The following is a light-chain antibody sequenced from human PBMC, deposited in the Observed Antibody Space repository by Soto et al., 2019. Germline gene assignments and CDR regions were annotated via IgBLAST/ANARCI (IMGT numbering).Light chain of an antibody. V-gene: IGKV4-1*01. Sequence: DIVMTQSPDSLAVSLGERATINCKSSQSVLYSSDNKNYLAWYQQKPGQPPKLLIDWASTRESGVPDRFSCSGSGTDFTLTISSLQAEDVAVYYCQQYYSTPKWTFGQGTKVEIK. CDR1: QSVLYSSDNKNY. J-gene: IGKJ1*01. CDR2: WAS. CDR3: QQYYSTPKWT.